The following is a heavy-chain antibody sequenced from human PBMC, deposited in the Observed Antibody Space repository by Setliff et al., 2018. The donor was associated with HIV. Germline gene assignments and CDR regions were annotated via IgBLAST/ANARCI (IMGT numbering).Heavy chain of an antibody. Sequence: GGSLRLSCAASGFIFSDYIMHWVRQAPGKGLEYVSAISSDGGTTYYADSVKGRFTISRDNSKNTLYLQMGSLRAEDMAVYYCARVLRGAAGCLDHWGQGTLVTVSS. J-gene: IGHJ4*02. CDR3: ARVLRGAAGCLDH. CDR1: GFIFSDYI. CDR2: ISSDGGTT. V-gene: IGHV3-64*02. D-gene: IGHD6-13*01.